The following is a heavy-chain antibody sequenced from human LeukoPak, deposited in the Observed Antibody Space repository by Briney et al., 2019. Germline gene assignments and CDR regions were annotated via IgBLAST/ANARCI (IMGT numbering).Heavy chain of an antibody. J-gene: IGHJ3*02. V-gene: IGHV1-2*04. CDR2: INPNSGGT. D-gene: IGHD2-15*01. CDR1: GYTFTGYY. Sequence: ASVKVSCKASGYTFTGYYMHWVRQAPGQGLEWIGWINPNSGGTNYAQKFQGWVTMTRDTSISTAYMELSRLRSDDTAVYYCARVTDPLSPYCSGGSCDPGAFDIWGQGTMVTVSS. CDR3: ARVTDPLSPYCSGGSCDPGAFDI.